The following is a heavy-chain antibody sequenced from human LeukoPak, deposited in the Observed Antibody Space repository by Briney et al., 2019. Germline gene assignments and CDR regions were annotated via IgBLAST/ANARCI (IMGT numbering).Heavy chain of an antibody. V-gene: IGHV3-33*01. J-gene: IGHJ4*02. D-gene: IGHD3-22*01. CDR2: IWYDGTNE. Sequence: SGVGYTFNFNTMRMERHRQAPGRGLEWVAIIWYDGTNENYADSVKGRFTISRDNAKNSLYLQMHSLRAEDTAVYYCARLLGGMILAAYWGEGTLVSVSS. CDR3: ARLLGGMILAAY. CDR1: TFNFNTMR.